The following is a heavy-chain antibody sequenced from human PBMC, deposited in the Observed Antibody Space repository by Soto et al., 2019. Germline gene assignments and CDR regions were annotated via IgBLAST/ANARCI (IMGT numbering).Heavy chain of an antibody. J-gene: IGHJ6*03. CDR1: GGTISSGGYY. V-gene: IGHV4-31*03. CDR3: ARVVGYCSGGSCYSDLERQYYMDV. D-gene: IGHD2-15*01. CDR2: IYYSGST. Sequence: SETLSLTCTVSGGTISSGGYYWSWIRQHPGKGLEWIGYIYYSGSTYYNPSLKSGVTISVDTSKNQFSLKLSSVTAAGTAVYYCARVVGYCSGGSCYSDLERQYYMDVWGKGTTVTVSS.